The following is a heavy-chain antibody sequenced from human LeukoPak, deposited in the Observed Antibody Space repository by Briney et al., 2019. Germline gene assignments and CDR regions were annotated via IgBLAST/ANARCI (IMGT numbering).Heavy chain of an antibody. CDR2: INTDGSFT. D-gene: IGHD4-23*01. Sequence: GSLRLSCAVFGFTFSNSWMHWVRQPPGKGLVWVSGINTDGSFTAYADSVKGRFTISRDNAKNTLYLQMSTLRAEDTAVYYCASNYGDDSNYWGQGTLVTVSS. J-gene: IGHJ4*02. V-gene: IGHV3-74*01. CDR3: ASNYGDDSNY. CDR1: GFTFSNSW.